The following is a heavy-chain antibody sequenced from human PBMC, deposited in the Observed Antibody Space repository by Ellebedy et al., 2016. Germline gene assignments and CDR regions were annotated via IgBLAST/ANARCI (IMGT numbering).Heavy chain of an antibody. CDR3: AKDVEEMATIGDYFDY. CDR1: GFAFSNYS. J-gene: IGHJ4*02. Sequence: GESLKISXAASGFAFSNYSMNWVRQAPGKGLEWVSYISTSSRSIYYADSVKGRFSISRDNSKNTLYLQMNSLRAEDTAVYYCAKDVEEMATIGDYFDYWGQGALVTVSS. D-gene: IGHD5-24*01. V-gene: IGHV3-48*01. CDR2: ISTSSRSI.